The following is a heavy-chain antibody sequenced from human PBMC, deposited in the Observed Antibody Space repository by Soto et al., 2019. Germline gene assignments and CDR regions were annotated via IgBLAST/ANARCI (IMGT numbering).Heavy chain of an antibody. J-gene: IGHJ4*02. CDR3: AKARNYYDSSAYVYYFDY. CDR2: IGGSGGST. CDR1: GFTFSTYA. V-gene: IGHV3-23*01. D-gene: IGHD3-22*01. Sequence: GGSLRLSCAASGFTFSTYAMSWVRQAPGEGLEWVSSIGGSGGSTYYADSVKGRFTISRDNPKNTLYLQMNSLRAEDTAVYYCAKARNYYDSSAYVYYFDYWGQGTLVTVSS.